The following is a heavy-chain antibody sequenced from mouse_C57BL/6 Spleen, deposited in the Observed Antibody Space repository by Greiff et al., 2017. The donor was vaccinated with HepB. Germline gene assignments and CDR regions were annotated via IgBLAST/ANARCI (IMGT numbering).Heavy chain of an antibody. J-gene: IGHJ2*01. D-gene: IGHD1-1*02. Sequence: EVKLVESEGGLVQPGSSMKLSCTASGFTFSDYYMAWVRQVPEKGLEWVANINYDGSSTYYLDSLKSRFIISRDNAKNILYLQMSSLKSEDTATYYCARDVVGRGYFDYWGQGTTLTVSS. V-gene: IGHV5-16*01. CDR2: INYDGSST. CDR1: GFTFSDYY. CDR3: ARDVVGRGYFDY.